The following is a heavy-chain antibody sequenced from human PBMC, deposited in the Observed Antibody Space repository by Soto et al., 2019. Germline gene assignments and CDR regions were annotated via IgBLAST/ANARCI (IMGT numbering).Heavy chain of an antibody. CDR1: GDSVSSYS. D-gene: IGHD1-7*01. CDR3: AGRRLTDRTTTQANWIDS. J-gene: IGHJ5*01. CDR2: IYYSGST. Sequence: PSETLSLTCTVSGDSVSSYSWNWIRQPPGRGLEWIGYIYYSGSTNYNPSLNSRVTISVDTSKNQFSLNLRYVTAADTAVYYCAGRRLTDRTTTQANWIDSWGQATLVSVSS. V-gene: IGHV4-59*08.